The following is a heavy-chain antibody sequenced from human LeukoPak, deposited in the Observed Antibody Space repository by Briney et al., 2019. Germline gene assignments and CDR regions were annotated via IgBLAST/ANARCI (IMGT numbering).Heavy chain of an antibody. J-gene: IGHJ4*02. D-gene: IGHD4-11*01. Sequence: KPSETLSLTCAVSGYSISSGYYWGWIRQPPGKGLEWIGSIYHSGSTYYNPSLKSRVTISVDTSKNQFSLKLSSVTAADTAVYYCARLMGTTNYLDYWGQGTLVTVSS. V-gene: IGHV4-38-2*01. CDR1: GYSISSGYY. CDR3: ARLMGTTNYLDY. CDR2: IYHSGST.